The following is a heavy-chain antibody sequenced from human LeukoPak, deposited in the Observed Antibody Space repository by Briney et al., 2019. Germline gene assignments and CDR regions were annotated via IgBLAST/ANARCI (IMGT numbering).Heavy chain of an antibody. CDR1: GGSLSSRSYY. CDR3: ARDYYDLSPWG. J-gene: IGHJ4*02. Sequence: SETLSLTCTLSGGSLSSRSYYWGSIRQPPGKGLEWNGSIYYSASTYYNPSLKSPLTISVDTSKHQFSLKVGSVTAADTAVYLCARDYYDLSPWGGGQGTLVTVS. V-gene: IGHV4-39*02. CDR2: IYYSAST. D-gene: IGHD3-22*01.